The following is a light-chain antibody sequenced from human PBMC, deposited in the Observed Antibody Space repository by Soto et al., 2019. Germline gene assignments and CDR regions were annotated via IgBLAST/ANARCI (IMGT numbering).Light chain of an antibody. V-gene: IGKV3-20*01. CDR3: QQYGSSPLT. J-gene: IGKJ4*01. CDR2: DTS. CDR1: QSVSSY. Sequence: EIVLTQSPGTLSLSVGERVTLSCRASQSVSSYLAWYQQTPGQAPRLLIYDTSNRATGTPDRFSGSGCGTDFTLTISRLEPEDFTVYYCQQYGSSPLTFGGGTTVEIK.